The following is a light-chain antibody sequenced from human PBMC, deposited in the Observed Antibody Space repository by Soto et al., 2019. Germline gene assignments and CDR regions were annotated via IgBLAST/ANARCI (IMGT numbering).Light chain of an antibody. V-gene: IGKV3-11*01. J-gene: IGKJ3*01. Sequence: EIVLTQSPATLSLSPGERATLSCRASQSVSSYLGWYQQKPGQAPRLLIYDASNSATGIPARFSGSGSGTDFTLTISSLDPEDFAVYYCQHRSSLPFTFGPPAKVDI. CDR2: DAS. CDR3: QHRSSLPFT. CDR1: QSVSSY.